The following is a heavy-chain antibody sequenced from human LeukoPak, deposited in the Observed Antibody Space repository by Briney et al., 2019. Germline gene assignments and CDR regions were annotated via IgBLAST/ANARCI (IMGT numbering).Heavy chain of an antibody. CDR3: ARWALDAFDI. Sequence: PSQTLSLTCTVSGGSISSGGYYWSWIRQPPGKGLEWIGYIYHSGSTYYNPSLKSRVTISVDRSKNQFSLKLSSVTAADTAVYYCARWALDAFDIWGQGTMVTVSS. J-gene: IGHJ3*02. V-gene: IGHV4-30-2*01. CDR1: GGSISSGGYY. CDR2: IYHSGST.